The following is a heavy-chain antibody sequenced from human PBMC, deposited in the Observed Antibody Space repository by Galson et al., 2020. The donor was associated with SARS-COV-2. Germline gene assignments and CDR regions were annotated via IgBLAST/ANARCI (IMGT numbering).Heavy chain of an antibody. CDR2: LSYGGGT. CDR1: GDSISSGGNY. CDR3: ARHRNSYVHYFGY. V-gene: IGHV4-39*01. Sequence: SETLSLTCTVSGDSISSGGNYWAWIRQPPGKGLEWIGSLSYGGGTYYTSSLKGRVTISVDTSQNLFSLKLNSVTAADTAVYFCARHRNSYVHYFGYWGQGTRVNVSS. J-gene: IGHJ4*02. D-gene: IGHD5-18*01.